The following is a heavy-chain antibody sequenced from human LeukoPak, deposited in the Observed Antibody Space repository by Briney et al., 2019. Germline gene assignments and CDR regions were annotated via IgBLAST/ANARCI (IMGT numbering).Heavy chain of an antibody. J-gene: IGHJ5*02. D-gene: IGHD3-10*01. Sequence: PPGGSLRLSCAASGFTFFDYGMTWVRQAPGKGLDWVSSISGSGGSTYYADSVTGRFTISRDNSKNTLYLQMNSLRAEDTAVHYCARVQKYYNWFDPWGQGTLVTVSS. CDR1: GFTFFDYG. CDR2: ISGSGGST. V-gene: IGHV3-23*01. CDR3: ARVQKYYNWFDP.